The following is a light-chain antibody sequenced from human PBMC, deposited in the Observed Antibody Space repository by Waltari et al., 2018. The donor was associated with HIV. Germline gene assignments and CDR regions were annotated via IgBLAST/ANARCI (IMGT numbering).Light chain of an antibody. CDR3: MQALQTRT. CDR1: QSLLHSNGYNY. CDR2: FGS. V-gene: IGKV2-28*01. Sequence: DIVMIQSPLSLPVTPGEPASISCRSSQSLLHSNGYNYLDWYLQKPGQSPQVLIYFGSNRASGVPDRFSGSGSGTDFTLKNSRVEAEDVGVYYCMQALQTRTFGQGTKVEIK. J-gene: IGKJ1*01.